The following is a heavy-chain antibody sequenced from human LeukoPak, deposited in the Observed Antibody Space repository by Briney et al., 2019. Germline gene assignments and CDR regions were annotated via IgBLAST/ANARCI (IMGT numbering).Heavy chain of an antibody. J-gene: IGHJ5*01. V-gene: IGHV4-59*01. Sequence: SETLSLTCTVSGGSISSYYWSWIRQPPGKGLEWIGYIHNSGRPDYNPSLKSRVTISVDTSKNQFSLKLTSVTAADTAVYYCASSATNNWLDYWGQGTLVTVSS. CDR3: ASSATNNWLDY. CDR2: IHNSGRP. D-gene: IGHD6-25*01. CDR1: GGSISSYY.